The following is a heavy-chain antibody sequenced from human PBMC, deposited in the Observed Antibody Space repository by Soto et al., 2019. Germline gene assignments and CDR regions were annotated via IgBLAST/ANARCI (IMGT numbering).Heavy chain of an antibody. D-gene: IGHD3-22*01. Sequence: ASVKVSCKASGGTFSSYAISWVRQAPGQGLEWMGGIIPIFGTANYAQKFQGRVTITADESTSTAYMELSSLRSEDTAVYYCARDRGSMTVDFDYWGQGTLVTVSS. V-gene: IGHV1-69*13. CDR1: GGTFSSYA. J-gene: IGHJ4*02. CDR3: ARDRGSMTVDFDY. CDR2: IIPIFGTA.